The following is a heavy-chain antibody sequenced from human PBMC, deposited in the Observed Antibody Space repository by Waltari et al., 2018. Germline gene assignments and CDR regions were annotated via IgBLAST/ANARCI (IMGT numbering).Heavy chain of an antibody. V-gene: IGHV3-48*01. CDR2: ISSSSSTI. CDR3: ARDVPSGYSYGGYYFDY. CDR1: GFTFSSYS. D-gene: IGHD5-18*01. Sequence: EVQLVESGGGLVQPGGSLRLSCAASGFTFSSYSMTWVRQAPGKGLEWVSYISSSSSTIYYADSGKGRFTISRDNAKNSLYLQMNSRRAEDTAVYYCARDVPSGYSYGGYYFDYWGQGTLVTVSS. J-gene: IGHJ4*02.